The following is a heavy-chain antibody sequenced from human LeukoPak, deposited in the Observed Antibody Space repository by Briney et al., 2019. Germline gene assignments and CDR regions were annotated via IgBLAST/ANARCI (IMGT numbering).Heavy chain of an antibody. CDR1: SGSISSYY. Sequence: SETLSLTCTVSSGSISSYYWSWIRQPPGKGLEWIGYIYYSGSTNYNPSLKSRVTISVDTSKNQFSLKLSSVTAADTAVYYCARGRDIVATTDFDYWGQGTLVTVSS. J-gene: IGHJ4*02. CDR2: IYYSGST. D-gene: IGHD5-12*01. V-gene: IGHV4-59*01. CDR3: ARGRDIVATTDFDY.